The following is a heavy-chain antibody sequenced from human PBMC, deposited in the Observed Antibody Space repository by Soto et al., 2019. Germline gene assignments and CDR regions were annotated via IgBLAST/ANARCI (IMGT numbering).Heavy chain of an antibody. J-gene: IGHJ5*01. CDR1: GGSISSYY. Sequence: SETLSLTCTVSGGSISSYYWSWIRQPPGKGPEWIGYIYYSGSTNYNPSLKSRVTISVDTSKNQFSLKLSSVTAADTAVYYCARHLFYDSSGSSRNGFDSLGQGPLVTV. CDR3: ARHLFYDSSGSSRNGFDS. D-gene: IGHD3-22*01. V-gene: IGHV4-59*08. CDR2: IYYSGST.